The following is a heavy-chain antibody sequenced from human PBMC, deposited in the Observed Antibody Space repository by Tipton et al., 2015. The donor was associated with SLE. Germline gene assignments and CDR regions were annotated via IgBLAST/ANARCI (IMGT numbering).Heavy chain of an antibody. D-gene: IGHD3-10*01. Sequence: QLVQSGAEVKKPGASVKVSCKASGYTFTSYDINWVRQATGQGLEWMGWMNPNSGNTGYAQKFQGRVTMTRDTSINTAYMELSRLKSDDTAVYYCARVYYGSGSYYNPNWFDPWGQGTLVTVSS. CDR3: ARVYYGSGSYYNPNWFDP. CDR2: MNPNSGNT. J-gene: IGHJ5*02. CDR1: GYTFTSYD. V-gene: IGHV1-8*01.